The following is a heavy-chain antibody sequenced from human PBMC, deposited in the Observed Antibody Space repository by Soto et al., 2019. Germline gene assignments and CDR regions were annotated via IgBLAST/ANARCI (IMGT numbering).Heavy chain of an antibody. D-gene: IGHD6-19*01. CDR3: ARDLIERSGWWN. CDR1: GFTFSNYG. J-gene: IGHJ4*02. V-gene: IGHV3-33*01. Sequence: QVQLVESGGGVVQPGRSLRLSCAASGFTFSNYGMHWVRQAPGKGLEWVAVIWYDGSNKYYADSVKGRFTISRDNSKNTLYLQMNNLRAEDTAVYYCARDLIERSGWWNWGQGTLVTVSS. CDR2: IWYDGSNK.